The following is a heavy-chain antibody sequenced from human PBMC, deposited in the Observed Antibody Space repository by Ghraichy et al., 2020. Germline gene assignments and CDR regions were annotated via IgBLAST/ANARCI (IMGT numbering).Heavy chain of an antibody. V-gene: IGHV3-64*02. Sequence: GSLRLSCAASGFNFGDYAMHWVRQAPGKGLEYVSAISSVGGNTYYADSVKGRFTISRDNSKNTLYLQMDNLTTEDMATHYCARAEFIVVVPAAMFDYWGHGTLVTVSS. CDR1: GFNFGDYA. J-gene: IGHJ4*01. CDR3: ARAEFIVVVPAAMFDY. CDR2: ISSVGGNT. D-gene: IGHD2-21*02.